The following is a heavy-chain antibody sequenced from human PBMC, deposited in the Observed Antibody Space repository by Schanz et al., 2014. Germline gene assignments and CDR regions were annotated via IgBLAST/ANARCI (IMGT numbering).Heavy chain of an antibody. CDR3: ARDRQQLVGRIGYYYGMDV. V-gene: IGHV3-30*04. D-gene: IGHD6-13*01. J-gene: IGHJ6*02. CDR2: ISYDGSNQ. CDR1: GFTFSSYA. Sequence: LVVESGGGLVHPGGSLRLSCAASGFTFSSYAMHWVRQAPGKGLEWVAAISYDGSNQYYTDSVKGRFTISRDNSKNTLYLQMNSLRAEDTAVYYCARDRQQLVGRIGYYYGMDVWGQGTTVTVSS.